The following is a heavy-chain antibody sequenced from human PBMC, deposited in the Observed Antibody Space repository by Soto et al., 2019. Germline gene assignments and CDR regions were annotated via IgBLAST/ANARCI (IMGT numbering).Heavy chain of an antibody. CDR1: GYTFTSYA. CDR3: ESGPDYYDSSGYWDS. CDR2: INAGNGNT. J-gene: IGHJ4*02. D-gene: IGHD3-22*01. V-gene: IGHV1-3*01. Sequence: ASVKVSCKASGYTFTSYAMHWVRQAPGQRLEWMGWINAGNGNTKYSQKFQGRVTITRDTSASTAYMELSSLRSEDTAVYYCESGPDYYDSSGYWDSWGQGTLVTVSS.